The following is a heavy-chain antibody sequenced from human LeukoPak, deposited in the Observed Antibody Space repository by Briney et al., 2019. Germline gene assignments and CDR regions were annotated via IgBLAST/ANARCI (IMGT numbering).Heavy chain of an antibody. CDR1: GGSISSGSYY. V-gene: IGHV4-61*02. CDR2: IYTSGST. CDR3: AREPRNVVVVPAAIGFDP. J-gene: IGHJ5*02. Sequence: SETLSLTCTVSGGSISSGSYYWSWIRQPAGKGLEWIGRIYTSGSTNYNPSLKSRVTISVDTSKNQFSLKVSSVTAADTAVYYCAREPRNVVVVPAAIGFDPWGQGTLVTVSS. D-gene: IGHD2-2*01.